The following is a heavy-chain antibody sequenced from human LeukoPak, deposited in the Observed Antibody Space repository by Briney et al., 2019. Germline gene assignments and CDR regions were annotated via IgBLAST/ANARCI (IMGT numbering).Heavy chain of an antibody. D-gene: IGHD6-13*01. CDR2: IRYDGSNK. V-gene: IGHV3-30*02. CDR3: EGREVEHSGQLVGVDY. Sequence: GGSLRLSCAASGFTFSSYGMHWVRQAPGKGLEWVAFIRYDGSNKYYADSVKGRFTISRDNSKNTLYLQMNSLRAEDTAVYYCEGREVEHSGQLVGVDYWGQGTLVTVSS. J-gene: IGHJ4*02. CDR1: GFTFSSYG.